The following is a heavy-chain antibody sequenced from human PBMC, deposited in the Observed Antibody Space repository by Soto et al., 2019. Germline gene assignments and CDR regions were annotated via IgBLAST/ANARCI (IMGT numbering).Heavy chain of an antibody. J-gene: IGHJ6*02. CDR3: VKGENKYYYYRMDV. CDR2: ISWNSRSI. Sequence: SLRLSCAASGFTFDDYAMHWVRQAPGKGLEWVSGISWNSRSIGYADSVKGRFTISRDNAKNSLYLQMNSLRAEDTALYYCVKGENKYYYYRMDVRGQGTTVTVSS. CDR1: GFTFDDYA. V-gene: IGHV3-9*01.